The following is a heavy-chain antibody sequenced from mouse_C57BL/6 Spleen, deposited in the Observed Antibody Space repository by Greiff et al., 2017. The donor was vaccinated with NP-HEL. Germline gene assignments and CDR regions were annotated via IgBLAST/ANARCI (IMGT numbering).Heavy chain of an antibody. V-gene: IGHV1-69*01. J-gene: IGHJ2*01. CDR3: ARWNGTRNLDY. CDR1: GYTFTSYW. Sequence: VQLQQSGAELVMPGASVKLSCKASGYTFTSYWMHWVKQRPGHGLEWIGEIDPSDSYTNYNHKFKGKSTLTVDKSSSTAYMQLSSLTSEDSAVYYCARWNGTRNLDYWGQGTTRTVSS. CDR2: IDPSDSYT. D-gene: IGHD3-3*01.